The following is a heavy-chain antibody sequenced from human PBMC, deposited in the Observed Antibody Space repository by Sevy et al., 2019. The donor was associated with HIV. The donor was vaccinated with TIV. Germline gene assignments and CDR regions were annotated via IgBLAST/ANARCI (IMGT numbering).Heavy chain of an antibody. J-gene: IGHJ5*02. CDR3: ARDKNIVVVPAALLGWFDP. CDR2: ISAYNGNT. V-gene: IGHV1-18*04. D-gene: IGHD2-2*01. CDR1: GYTFTSYG. Sequence: ASVKVSCKASGYTFTSYGISWVRQAPGQGLEWMGWISAYNGNTNYAQKLQGRVTMTTDTSTGTAYMELRSLRSDDTAVYYCARDKNIVVVPAALLGWFDPWGQGTLVTVSS.